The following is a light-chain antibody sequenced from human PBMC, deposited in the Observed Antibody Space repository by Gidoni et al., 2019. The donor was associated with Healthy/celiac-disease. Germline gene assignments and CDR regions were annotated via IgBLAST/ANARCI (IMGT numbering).Light chain of an antibody. V-gene: IGKV1-39*01. J-gene: IGKJ1*01. CDR3: QQSYSHET. CDR1: QSISSY. CDR2: AAS. Sequence: DIQMTQSPSSLSASVGDRVTITCRASQSISSYLNWYQQKPGKAPKLLIYAASSLQSGVPSRFSGSGSGTDFTLTISSLQPEDFATYYCQQSYSHETFXQXTKVEIK.